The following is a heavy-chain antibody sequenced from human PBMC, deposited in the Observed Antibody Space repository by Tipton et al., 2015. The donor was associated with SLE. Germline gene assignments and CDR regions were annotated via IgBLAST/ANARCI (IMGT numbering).Heavy chain of an antibody. CDR3: TRGARSGSYTHADY. V-gene: IGHV3-49*03. CDR2: IRSKAYGGTT. D-gene: IGHD1-26*01. CDR1: GFTFGDYA. J-gene: IGHJ4*02. Sequence: SLRLSCTASGFTFGDYAMSWFRQAPGKGLEWVGFIRSKAYGGTTEYAASVKGRFTISRDDSKSIAYLQMNSLKTEDTAVYYCTRGARSGSYTHADYWGQGTLVTVSS.